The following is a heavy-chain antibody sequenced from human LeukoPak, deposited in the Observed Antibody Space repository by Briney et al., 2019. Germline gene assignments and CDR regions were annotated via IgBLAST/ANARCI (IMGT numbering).Heavy chain of an antibody. V-gene: IGHV1-46*01. CDR2: INPSGGST. Sequence: ASVKVSCKASGYTFTSYYMHWVRQAPGQGLEWMGIINPSGGSTSYAQKFQGRVTMTRGMSTSTVYMELSSLRSEDTAVYYCARDRLLEDRDYNSYYYMDVWGIGTTVTVSS. J-gene: IGHJ6*03. D-gene: IGHD1-1*01. CDR3: ARDRLLEDRDYNSYYYMDV. CDR1: GYTFTSYY.